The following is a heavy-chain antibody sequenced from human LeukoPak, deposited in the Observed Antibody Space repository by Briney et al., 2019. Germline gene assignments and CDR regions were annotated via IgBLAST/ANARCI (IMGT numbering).Heavy chain of an antibody. J-gene: IGHJ4*02. CDR3: ARALDDYDYVWGSYRFSPAFDY. CDR1: GGSFSGYY. V-gene: IGHV4-34*09. Sequence: SETLSLTCAVYGGSFSGYYWSWIRQPPGKGLEWIGEINHSGSTNYNPSLKSRVTISVDTSKNQFSLKLSSVTAADTAVYYCARALDDYDYVWGSYRFSPAFDYWGQGTLVTVSS. CDR2: INHSGST. D-gene: IGHD3-16*02.